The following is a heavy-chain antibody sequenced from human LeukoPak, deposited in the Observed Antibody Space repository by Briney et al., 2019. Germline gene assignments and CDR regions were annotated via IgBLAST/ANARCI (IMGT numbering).Heavy chain of an antibody. CDR3: ARDGGSSSWNYYYGMDV. Sequence: GGSLRLSCAASGFTFSSYSMNWVRQAPGKGLEWVSSISSSSSYIYYADSVKGRFTISRDNAKNSLYLQMNSLRAEDTAVYYCARDGGSSSWNYYYGMDVWGQGTTVAVSS. D-gene: IGHD6-13*01. CDR2: ISSSSSYI. V-gene: IGHV3-21*01. J-gene: IGHJ6*02. CDR1: GFTFSSYS.